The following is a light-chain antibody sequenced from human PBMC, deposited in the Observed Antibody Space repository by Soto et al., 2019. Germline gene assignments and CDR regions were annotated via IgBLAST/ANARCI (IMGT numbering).Light chain of an antibody. V-gene: IGKV1-5*01. Sequence: DIQMTQSPSTLSASVGDRITITCRASQNIGNRLAWYQQKPGKAPKLLIYDASTLESGDPSRFSGSGFGTEFSVTISGQQPDDLATFHWQLHLSYPWTFGQGTKVEIK. CDR2: DAS. J-gene: IGKJ1*01. CDR1: QNIGNR. CDR3: QLHLSYPWT.